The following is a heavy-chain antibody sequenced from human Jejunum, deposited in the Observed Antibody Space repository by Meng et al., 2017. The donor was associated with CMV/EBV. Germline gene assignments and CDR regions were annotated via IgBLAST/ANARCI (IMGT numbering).Heavy chain of an antibody. V-gene: IGHV3-7*04. Sequence: SGFTFSGDWMHWVRQAPGKGLEWVANINQDGSQKNYVDSVKGRFTISRDNAKNSLFLQMNSLRAEDTAVYYCARVAAAGRGMDVWGQGTTVTVSS. CDR3: ARVAAAGRGMDV. D-gene: IGHD6-13*01. CDR2: INQDGSQK. CDR1: GFTFSGDW. J-gene: IGHJ6*02.